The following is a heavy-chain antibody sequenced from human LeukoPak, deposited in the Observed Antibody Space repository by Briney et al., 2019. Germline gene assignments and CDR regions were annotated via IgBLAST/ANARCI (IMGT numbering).Heavy chain of an antibody. J-gene: IGHJ5*02. CDR2: IIPIFGTA. V-gene: IGHV1-69*06. D-gene: IGHD6-13*01. CDR3: ARAGYTLNVVKSHWFDP. Sequence: ASVKVSCKASGGTFSSYAISWVRQAPGQGLEWMGGIIPIFGTANYAQKFQGRVTITADKSTSTAYMELSSLRSEDTAVYYCARAGYTLNVVKSHWFDPWGQGTLVTVSS. CDR1: GGTFSSYA.